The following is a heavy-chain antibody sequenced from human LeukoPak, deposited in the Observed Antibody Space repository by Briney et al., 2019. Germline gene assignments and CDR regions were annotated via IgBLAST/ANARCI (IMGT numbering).Heavy chain of an antibody. CDR3: AREMVRGVIMGGSDY. Sequence: ASAKVSCKASGYTFTSYGISGVREAPGQGLEWMVWISAYNGNTNYAQKIQGSVTMTTDTSTSTAYMELRSLGSDDTAVYYCAREMVRGVIMGGSDYWGQGTLVTVSS. V-gene: IGHV1-18*01. D-gene: IGHD3-10*01. CDR1: GYTFTSYG. J-gene: IGHJ4*02. CDR2: ISAYNGNT.